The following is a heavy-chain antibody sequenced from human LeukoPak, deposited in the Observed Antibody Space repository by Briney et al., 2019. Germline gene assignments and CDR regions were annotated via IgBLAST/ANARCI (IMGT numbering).Heavy chain of an antibody. CDR1: GFTFSRYG. CDR2: VSYDGNNK. J-gene: IGHJ6*03. D-gene: IGHD2-2*01. CDR3: ARDGYYQLLQEYYYYYMDV. Sequence: PGGSLRLSCEASGFTFSRYGMHWVRQAPGKGLEWVAVVSYDGNNKNYADSVKGRFTISRDNAKNSLYLQMNSLRAEDTAVYYCARDGYYQLLQEYYYYYMDVWGKGTTVTVSS. V-gene: IGHV3-30*03.